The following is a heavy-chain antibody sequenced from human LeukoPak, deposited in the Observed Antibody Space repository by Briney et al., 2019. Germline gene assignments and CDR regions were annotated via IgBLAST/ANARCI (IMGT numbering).Heavy chain of an antibody. D-gene: IGHD1-26*01. CDR1: GFSFSSYW. CDR3: ARVPKWELLDAFDI. J-gene: IGHJ3*02. Sequence: GGSLRLSCAASGFSFSSYWMHWVRQAPRGVLVWVSRINSDGSSTSYADSVKGRFTVSRDNAKNTLYLQMNSLRAEDTAVYYCARVPKWELLDAFDIWGQGTMVTVSS. V-gene: IGHV3-74*01. CDR2: INSDGSST.